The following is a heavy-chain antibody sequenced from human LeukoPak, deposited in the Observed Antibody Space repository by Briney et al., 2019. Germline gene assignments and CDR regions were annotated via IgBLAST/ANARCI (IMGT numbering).Heavy chain of an antibody. V-gene: IGHV1-46*03. CDR2: INPSGGST. J-gene: IGHJ4*02. CDR1: GYTFTSYY. CDR3: ARDKVGGSGLGSFDY. Sequence: GASVKVSCKASGYTFTSYYMHWVRQAPGQGLEWMGIINPSGGSTSYAQKFQGRVTMTRDTSTSTVYMELSGLRSEDTAVYYCARDKVGGSGLGSFDYWGQGTLVTVSS. D-gene: IGHD3-10*01.